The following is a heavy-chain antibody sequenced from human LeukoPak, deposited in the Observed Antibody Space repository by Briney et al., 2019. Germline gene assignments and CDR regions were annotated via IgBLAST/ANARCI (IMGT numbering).Heavy chain of an antibody. V-gene: IGHV3-48*01. Sequence: GGSLRLSCAVSGFSFNNYHMNWVRQAPGKGLEWVSYISRSGDSTSYADSVKGRFTISRDNAGNSVFLLLNSLRAEDTAVYYCVRDLYTTIQGFDYWGQGALVTVSS. CDR1: GFSFNNYH. CDR2: ISRSGDST. D-gene: IGHD5-24*01. CDR3: VRDLYTTIQGFDY. J-gene: IGHJ4*02.